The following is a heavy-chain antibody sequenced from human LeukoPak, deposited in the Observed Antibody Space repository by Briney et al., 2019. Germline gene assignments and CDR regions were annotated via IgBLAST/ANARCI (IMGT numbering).Heavy chain of an antibody. V-gene: IGHV4-39*02. D-gene: IGHD6-6*01. CDR1: GGSISSNSCY. Sequence: SETLSLTCTVSGGSISSNSCYWAWIRQPPGKGLEWIGSIYYSGSTYYNPSLMSRVTISVDTSKNQFSLDLSSVTAADTAVYYCAREFEYSSSGAGYWGQGTLVTVSS. CDR2: IYYSGST. CDR3: AREFEYSSSGAGY. J-gene: IGHJ4*02.